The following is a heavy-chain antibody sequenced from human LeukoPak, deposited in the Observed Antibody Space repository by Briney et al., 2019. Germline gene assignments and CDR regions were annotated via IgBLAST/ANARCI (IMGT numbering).Heavy chain of an antibody. Sequence: SETLSLTCTVSGGSISSYYWSWIRQPPGKGLEWIGYIYYSGSTNYNPSLKSRVTISVDTSKNQFSLKLSSVTAADTAVYYCARLGYDFWSGYSSWFDPWGQGTLVTVSS. D-gene: IGHD3-3*01. CDR1: GGSISSYY. V-gene: IGHV4-59*12. CDR2: IYYSGST. CDR3: ARLGYDFWSGYSSWFDP. J-gene: IGHJ5*02.